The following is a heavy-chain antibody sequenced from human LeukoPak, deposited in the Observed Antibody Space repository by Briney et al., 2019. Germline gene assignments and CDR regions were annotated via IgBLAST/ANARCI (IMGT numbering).Heavy chain of an antibody. CDR3: ARLSWYSDPGNSHTLSGFDP. V-gene: IGHV4-34*01. CDR2: INQVGRT. CDR1: DGSISGYY. J-gene: IGHJ5*02. Sequence: SETLSLTCAVYDGSISGYYWSWIRPPPGKGLEWIGEINQVGRTNYNPSVDSRVTISVDTSKNQFFLRVNSVTAADTAVYYCARLSWYSDPGNSHTLSGFDPWGLGVLVTVSS. D-gene: IGHD3-10*01.